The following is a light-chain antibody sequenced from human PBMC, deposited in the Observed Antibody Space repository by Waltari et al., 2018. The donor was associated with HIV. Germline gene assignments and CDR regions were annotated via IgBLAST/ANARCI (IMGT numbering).Light chain of an antibody. CDR1: QSVSSGH. Sequence: EIVLTQSPGTLSLSPGERATLSCRASQSVSSGHLAWYQQKPGQAPRLLISVASTRATGVPDRFSGSGSVTDFTLTITRLEPEDFAVYYCQQYRNSLWTFGQGTKVEIK. CDR3: QQYRNSLWT. V-gene: IGKV3-20*01. CDR2: VAS. J-gene: IGKJ1*01.